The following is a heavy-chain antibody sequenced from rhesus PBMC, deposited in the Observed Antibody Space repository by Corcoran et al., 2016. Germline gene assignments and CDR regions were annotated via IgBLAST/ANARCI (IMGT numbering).Heavy chain of an antibody. D-gene: IGHD5-42*01. CDR1: GYSISSGYY. V-gene: IGHV4S14*01. Sequence: QVQLQESGPGLVKSSETLSLTCAVSGYSISSGYYWGWIRQPPGKGLEWIGSIYGSGGSNYLNPSLKSRVTLSVDTSKNQVSLKLSCVTAAETAVYYWARVGSSWSEWDTVGTEWYFDLWGPGTPITISS. CDR2: IYGSGGSN. CDR3: ARVGSSWSEWDTVGTEWYFDL. J-gene: IGHJ2*01.